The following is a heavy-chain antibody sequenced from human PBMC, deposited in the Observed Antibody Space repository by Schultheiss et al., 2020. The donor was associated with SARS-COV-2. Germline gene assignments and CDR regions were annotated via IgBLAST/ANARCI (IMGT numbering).Heavy chain of an antibody. Sequence: SVKVSCKASGGTLSSYAISWVRQAPGQGLEWMGGIIPIFGTANYAQKFQGRVTITADKSTSTAYMELSSLRSEDTAVYYCSGITIFGVVKPYYYYYGMDVWGQGTTVTVSS. J-gene: IGHJ6*02. CDR3: SGITIFGVVKPYYYYYGMDV. CDR2: IIPIFGTA. V-gene: IGHV1-69*06. CDR1: GGTLSSYA. D-gene: IGHD3-3*01.